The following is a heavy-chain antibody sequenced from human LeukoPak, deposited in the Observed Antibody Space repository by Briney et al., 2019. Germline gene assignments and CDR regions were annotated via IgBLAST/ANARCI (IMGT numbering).Heavy chain of an antibody. CDR3: ARGSGYSSGWYRGAFDI. D-gene: IGHD6-19*01. CDR2: IYYSGST. CDR1: GXSISSYY. J-gene: IGHJ3*02. V-gene: IGHV4-59*01. Sequence: SETLSLTCTVSGXSISSYYWSWIRQPPGKGLEWIGYIYYSGSTNYNPSLKSRVTISVDTSKNQFSLKLSSVTAADTAVYYCARGSGYSSGWYRGAFDIWGQGTMVTVSS.